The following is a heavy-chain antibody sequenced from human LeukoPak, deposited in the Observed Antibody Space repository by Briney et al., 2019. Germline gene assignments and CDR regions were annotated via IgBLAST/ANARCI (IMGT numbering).Heavy chain of an antibody. Sequence: PGGSLRLSCEASGFTVSSNYMSWVRLAPGKGLEWVSAISGSGGSTYYADSVKGRFTISRDNSKNTLYLQMNSLRAEDTAVYYCASPPYYYDSSGYPPTFDYWGQGTLVTVSS. V-gene: IGHV3-23*01. CDR2: ISGSGGST. CDR1: GFTVSSNY. CDR3: ASPPYYYDSSGYPPTFDY. D-gene: IGHD3-22*01. J-gene: IGHJ4*02.